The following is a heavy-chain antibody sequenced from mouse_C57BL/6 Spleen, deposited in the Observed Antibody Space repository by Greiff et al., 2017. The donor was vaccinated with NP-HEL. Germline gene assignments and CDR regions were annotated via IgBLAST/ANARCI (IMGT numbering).Heavy chain of an antibody. CDR2: MNPSSGYT. CDR1: GYTFTSYW. V-gene: IGHV1-7*01. D-gene: IGHD2-5*01. CDR3: ARGHGHSNYAFDY. Sequence: VQLHQSGAELAKPGASVKLSCKASGYTFTSYWMHWVKQRPGQGLEWIGYMNPSSGYTKYNQKFKDKATLTADNSSSTAYMQLSSLTYEDAAVYYCARGHGHSNYAFDYWGQGTTLTVSS. J-gene: IGHJ2*01.